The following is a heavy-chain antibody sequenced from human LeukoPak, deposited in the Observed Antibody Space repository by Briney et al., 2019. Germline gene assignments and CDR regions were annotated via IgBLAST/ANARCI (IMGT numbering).Heavy chain of an antibody. CDR2: ISAHNGNT. CDR1: GYTFTNYG. D-gene: IGHD3-3*01. CDR3: AKAGYDFWSGYYSPSYYYYYMDI. Sequence: ASVKVSCKASGYTFTNYGISWVRQAPGQGLEWMGWISAHNGNTDYAQKFQGRVTMTTDTSTSTAYMELRSLRSDDRAVYYCAKAGYDFWSGYYSPSYYYYYMDIWGKGTTVTVSS. V-gene: IGHV1-18*01. J-gene: IGHJ6*03.